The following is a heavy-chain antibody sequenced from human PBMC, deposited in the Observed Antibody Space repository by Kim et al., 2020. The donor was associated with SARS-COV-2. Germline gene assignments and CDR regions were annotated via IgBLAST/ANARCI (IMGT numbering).Heavy chain of an antibody. V-gene: IGHV4-39*01. CDR1: GGSISSSSYY. J-gene: IGHJ4*02. Sequence: SETLSLTCTVSGGSISSSSYYWGWIRQPPGKGLEWIGSLYYSGSTFYNPSLKSRVTVSVDTSKNQFSLKLTSVTAADTAVYYCASPRSPGPLYYFDYWGQGALVTVSS. CDR3: ASPRSPGPLYYFDY. CDR2: LYYSGST. D-gene: IGHD4-17*01.